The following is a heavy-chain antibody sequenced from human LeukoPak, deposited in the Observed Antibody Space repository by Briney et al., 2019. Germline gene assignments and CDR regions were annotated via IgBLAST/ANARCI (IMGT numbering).Heavy chain of an antibody. CDR1: GFSFSSYD. J-gene: IGHJ5*02. Sequence: GGSLRLSCAASGFSFSSYDLHWVRQRKGESPEWVSAIGTAGDTYYPGSVKGRFTISRENAKSSLYLQMTSLEVGDTAVYYCATATRGGYYDHWGQGTLVTVSS. D-gene: IGHD3-22*01. CDR3: ATATRGGYYDH. V-gene: IGHV3-13*01. CDR2: IGTAGDT.